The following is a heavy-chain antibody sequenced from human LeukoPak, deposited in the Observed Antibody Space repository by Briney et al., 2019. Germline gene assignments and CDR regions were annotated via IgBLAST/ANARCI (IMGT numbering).Heavy chain of an antibody. J-gene: IGHJ1*01. CDR1: GGSISTNTYY. V-gene: IGHV4-39*02. CDR2: IYYSGST. D-gene: IGHD6-19*01. Sequence: SETLSLTCTVSGGSISTNTYYWGWIRQPPGKALEWIGNIYYSGSTYYNPSLKSRVTISADTSKNQFSLQLNSVTPEDTAVYYCAREVRSSGWYLEYFQRWGQGTLVTVSS. CDR3: AREVRSSGWYLEYFQR.